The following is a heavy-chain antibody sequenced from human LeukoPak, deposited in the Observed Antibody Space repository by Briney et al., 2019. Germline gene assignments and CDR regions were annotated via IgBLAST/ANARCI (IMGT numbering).Heavy chain of an antibody. CDR1: GGSISSYY. D-gene: IGHD1-26*01. J-gene: IGHJ4*02. V-gene: IGHV4-59*01. Sequence: SETLSLTCTVSGGSISSYYWSWIRQPPGKGLEWIGYIYYSGSTNYNPSLKSRVTISVDTSKNQFSLKLSSVTAADTAVYYCARAGSGRNFDYWGQGTLVTVSS. CDR3: ARAGSGRNFDY. CDR2: IYYSGST.